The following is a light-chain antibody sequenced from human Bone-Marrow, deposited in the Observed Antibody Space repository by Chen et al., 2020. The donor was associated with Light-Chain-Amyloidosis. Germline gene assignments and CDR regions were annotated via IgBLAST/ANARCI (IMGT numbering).Light chain of an antibody. CDR3: QVWDRSSDRPV. Sequence: SYVLTQPSSVSVAPGQTATFACGGNNIGSTSVHWYQQTPGQAPLLVVYDDSDRPSGIPVRLSGSNSGNTATLTSSRVEAGDEADYYCQVWDRSSDRPVFGGGTKLTVL. V-gene: IGLV3-21*02. CDR2: DDS. CDR1: NIGSTS. J-gene: IGLJ3*02.